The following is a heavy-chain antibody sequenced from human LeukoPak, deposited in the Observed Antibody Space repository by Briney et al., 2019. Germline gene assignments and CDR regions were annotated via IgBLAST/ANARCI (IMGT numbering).Heavy chain of an antibody. CDR1: GGSISSGGYY. V-gene: IGHV4-31*03. CDR3: ARVQPSGYSYGNTFDY. CDR2: IYYSGST. D-gene: IGHD5-18*01. Sequence: SETLSLTCTVSGGSISSGGYYWSWIRQHPGKGLEWIGYIYYSGSTYYNPSLKSRVTISVDRSKNQFSLKLSSVTAADTAVYYCARVQPSGYSYGNTFDYWGQGTLVTVSS. J-gene: IGHJ4*02.